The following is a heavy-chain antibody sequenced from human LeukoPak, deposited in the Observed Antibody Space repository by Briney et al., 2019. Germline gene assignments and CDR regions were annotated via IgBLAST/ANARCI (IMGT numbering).Heavy chain of an antibody. Sequence: PGGSLRLSCAASGFTFSSYSMNWVRQAPGKGLEWVSSISSNSSYIYYADSVKGRFTISRDNAKNSLYLQMNSLRAEDTAVYYCARDGSPQMMVRGVIMEGWCYPWGQGTLVTVSS. CDR2: ISSNSSYI. CDR3: ARDGSPQMMVRGVIMEGWCYP. D-gene: IGHD3-10*01. V-gene: IGHV3-21*01. CDR1: GFTFSSYS. J-gene: IGHJ5*02.